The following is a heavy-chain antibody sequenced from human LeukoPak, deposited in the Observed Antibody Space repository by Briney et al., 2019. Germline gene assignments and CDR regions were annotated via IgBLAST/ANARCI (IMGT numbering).Heavy chain of an antibody. CDR1: GHSSINTDS. CDR3: ARNNSGWFNI. Sequence: PSQTLSLTCTVSGHSSINTDSWGWIRQSPGKGLEWIGSIYDSAYTHDNPSFRSRVTMFVDTSKDQFSLLLRSVTAADTAIYFCARNNSGWFNIWGQGIRVTFSP. J-gene: IGHJ5*02. D-gene: IGHD6-19*01. CDR2: IYDSAYT. V-gene: IGHV4-28*01.